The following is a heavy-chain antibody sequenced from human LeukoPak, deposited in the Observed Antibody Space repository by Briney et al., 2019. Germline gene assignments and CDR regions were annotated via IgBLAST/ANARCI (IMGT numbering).Heavy chain of an antibody. D-gene: IGHD6-13*01. CDR1: GLTFSSHA. J-gene: IGHJ4*02. V-gene: IGHV3-23*01. CDR2: ITGSGGST. CDR3: ARAAAAGTFDY. Sequence: GGSLRLSCVASGLTFSSHAMTWVRQTPEKGLEWVSGITGSGGSTYHAESVKGRFTISRDNSKNTLYLQMNNLRAEDTAIYYCARAAAAGTFDYWGQGTLVTVSS.